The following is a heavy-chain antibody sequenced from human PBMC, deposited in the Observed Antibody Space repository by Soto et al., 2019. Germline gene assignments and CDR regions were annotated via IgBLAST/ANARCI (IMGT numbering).Heavy chain of an antibody. CDR3: ARLPKGTTVTA. Sequence: QVQLVESGGELVKPGGSLRLSCVASGFIFDDYYMNWIRQTPGKGLEWVSYISSSGSDANSADSLKGRFSISRDNAKNAVYLQMNRLSAEDTAVYYCARLPKGTTVTAWGQGTLVTVSS. D-gene: IGHD4-17*01. CDR2: ISSSGSDA. V-gene: IGHV3-11*06. J-gene: IGHJ4*02. CDR1: GFIFDDYY.